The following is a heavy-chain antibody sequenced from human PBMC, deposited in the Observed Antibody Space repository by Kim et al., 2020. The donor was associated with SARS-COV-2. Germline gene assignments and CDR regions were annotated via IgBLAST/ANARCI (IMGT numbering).Heavy chain of an antibody. V-gene: IGHV2-5*01. CDR2: K. Sequence: KRYSPSLKSRLTITKDTSKNQVVLTMTNMDPVDTATYYCAHATGGNSDYWGQGTLVTVSS. D-gene: IGHD2-15*01. CDR3: AHATGGNSDY. J-gene: IGHJ4*02.